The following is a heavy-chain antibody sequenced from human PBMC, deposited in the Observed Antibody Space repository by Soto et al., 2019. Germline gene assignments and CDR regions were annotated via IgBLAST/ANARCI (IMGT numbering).Heavy chain of an antibody. CDR2: ISGSGSIV. V-gene: IGHV3-11*01. Sequence: QVQLVESGGGLVKPGGSLRLCCAASEFIFSDYYMSWIRQAPGKGLEWVSYISGSGSIVYYADSMKGRFTISRDNAKNSVYLQMNSLRVDDTAVYYCARDRGLYYYGSGSPSDLWGQGVLVTVSS. CDR3: ARDRGLYYYGSGSPSDL. J-gene: IGHJ5*02. D-gene: IGHD3-10*01. CDR1: EFIFSDYY.